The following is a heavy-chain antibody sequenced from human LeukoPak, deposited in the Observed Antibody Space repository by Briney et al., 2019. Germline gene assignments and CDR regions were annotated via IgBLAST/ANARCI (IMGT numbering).Heavy chain of an antibody. CDR2: IWYDGSNK. CDR1: GFTFSSYG. CDR3: ARGPCIAARRGGYYYYGMDV. Sequence: PGRSLRLSCAASGFTFSSYGMHWVRQAPGKGLEWVAVIWYDGSNKYYADSVKGRFTISRDNSKNTLYLQMNSLRAEDTAVYYCARGPCIAARRGGYYYYGMDVWGQGTTVTVSS. J-gene: IGHJ6*02. V-gene: IGHV3-33*01. D-gene: IGHD6-6*01.